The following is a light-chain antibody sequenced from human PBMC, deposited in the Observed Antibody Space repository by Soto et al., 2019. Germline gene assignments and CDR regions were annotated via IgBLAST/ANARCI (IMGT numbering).Light chain of an antibody. Sequence: EIVMTQSPATLSVSPGERATLSCTASHYVYSNVAWFQQRPGQAPRLLIYRASTRATGTPARFSGSVSGTEFTLTITSLQSEDFALYYCQQYHNLWTFGQGTEVEIK. CDR2: RAS. J-gene: IGKJ1*01. V-gene: IGKV3-15*01. CDR3: QQYHNLWT. CDR1: HYVYSN.